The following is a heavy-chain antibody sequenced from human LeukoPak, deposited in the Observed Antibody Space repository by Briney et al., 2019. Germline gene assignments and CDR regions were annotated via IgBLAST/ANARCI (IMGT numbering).Heavy chain of an antibody. D-gene: IGHD6-13*01. V-gene: IGHV3-74*01. Sequence: PGGSLRLSCAASDFTFSSHWMYWVRQAPGKGLVWVARLSGDGGTTRHADSVKGRFTISRDNAKNTLYLQMNSLGVEDTALYDCARGIASSRSVAIDLWGQGTLVAVSS. J-gene: IGHJ4*02. CDR3: ARGIASSRSVAIDL. CDR2: LSGDGGTT. CDR1: DFTFSSHW.